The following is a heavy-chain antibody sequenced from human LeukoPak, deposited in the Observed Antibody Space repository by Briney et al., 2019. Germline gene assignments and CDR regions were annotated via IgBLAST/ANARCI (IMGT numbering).Heavy chain of an antibody. D-gene: IGHD1-26*01. CDR3: AKGKWELRGYFDY. J-gene: IGHJ4*02. V-gene: IGHV3-20*04. Sequence: GGSLRLSCAASGFTFDDYGMSWVRQAPGKGLEWVSGINWNGGSTGYADSVKGRFTISRDNAKNSLYLQMNSLRAEDMALYYCAKGKWELRGYFDYWGQGTLVTVSS. CDR2: INWNGGST. CDR1: GFTFDDYG.